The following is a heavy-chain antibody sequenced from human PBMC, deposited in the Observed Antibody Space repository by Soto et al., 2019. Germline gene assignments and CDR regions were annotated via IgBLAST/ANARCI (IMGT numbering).Heavy chain of an antibody. J-gene: IGHJ4*02. Sequence: PVGSLRLSCESSVFTFSGYWVSWVRHSPGKWLEWVADIKHDGSVQYYVDSVKGRFTISRDNAKKLLYLQMNGLRAEDTALYYCARATYSNGWYRFERWGQGTLCSVSS. V-gene: IGHV3-7*03. CDR1: VFTFSGYW. D-gene: IGHD6-19*01. CDR3: ARATYSNGWYRFER. CDR2: IKHDGSVQ.